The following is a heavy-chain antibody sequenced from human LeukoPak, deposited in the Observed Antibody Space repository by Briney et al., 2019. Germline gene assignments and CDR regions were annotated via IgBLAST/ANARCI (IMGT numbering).Heavy chain of an antibody. Sequence: PGGSLRLSCAASGFTVSSNYMSWVRQAPGTGLEWVSVIYSDGGAYYADSVRGRFTISRDTSKNTLYLQMNSLRDEDTAVYYCARDPSSGGYWGQGTLVTVSS. CDR3: ARDPSSGGY. D-gene: IGHD3-10*01. CDR1: GFTVSSNY. J-gene: IGHJ4*02. V-gene: IGHV3-66*01. CDR2: IYSDGGA.